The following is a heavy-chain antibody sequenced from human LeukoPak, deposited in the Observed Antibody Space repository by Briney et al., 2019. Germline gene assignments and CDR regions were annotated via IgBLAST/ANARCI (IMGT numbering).Heavy chain of an antibody. CDR1: GFTFSSYW. CDR3: ARGGYSYGPDAFDI. J-gene: IGHJ3*02. V-gene: IGHV3-7*01. D-gene: IGHD5-18*01. Sequence: GSLRLSCAASGFTFSSYWMSWVRQAPGKGLEWVANIKQDGSEKYYVDSVKGRFTISRDNAKNSLYLQMNSLRAEDTAVYYCARGGYSYGPDAFDIWGQGTMVTVSS. CDR2: IKQDGSEK.